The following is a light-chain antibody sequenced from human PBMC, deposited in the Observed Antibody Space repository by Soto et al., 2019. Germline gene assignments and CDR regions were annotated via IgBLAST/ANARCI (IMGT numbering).Light chain of an antibody. CDR2: NNN. CDR1: SSNIGSNS. J-gene: IGLJ3*02. Sequence: VLTQPPSESGTPGQRVTISCSGSSSNIGSNSVSWFQQLPGTAPKLLISNNNQRPSGVPDRFSGSKSGTSASLAISGLQSEDEADYFCAAWDASLNAWVFGGGTKLTVL. CDR3: AAWDASLNAWV. V-gene: IGLV1-44*01.